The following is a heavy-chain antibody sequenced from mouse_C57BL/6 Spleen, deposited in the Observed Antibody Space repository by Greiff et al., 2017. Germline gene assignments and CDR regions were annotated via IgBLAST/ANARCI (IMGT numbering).Heavy chain of an antibody. J-gene: IGHJ4*01. Sequence: VQLQQPGAELVRPGSSVKLSCKASGYTFTSYWMHWVKQRPIQGLEWIGNIDPSDSETHYNQKFKDKATLTVDKSSSTAYMQRSSLTSEDSAVYYCARDGNYVAMDYWGQGTSVTVSS. D-gene: IGHD2-1*01. V-gene: IGHV1-52*01. CDR1: GYTFTSYW. CDR3: ARDGNYVAMDY. CDR2: IDPSDSET.